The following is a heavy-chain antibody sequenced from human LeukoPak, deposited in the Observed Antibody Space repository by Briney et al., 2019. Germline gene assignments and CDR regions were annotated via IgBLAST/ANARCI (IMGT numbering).Heavy chain of an antibody. CDR2: TYYRGTT. CDR3: ARDWNRYAY. V-gene: IGHV4-39*07. CDR1: GASISSTSYY. J-gene: IGHJ4*02. D-gene: IGHD1-1*01. Sequence: SETLSLTCTVSGASISSTSYYWGWVRQPPGKGLEWVGSTYYRGTTYYNPSLKSRVTISVDTSKNQFSLQLSSVTAADTAVYYCARDWNRYAYWGQGTLVTVSS.